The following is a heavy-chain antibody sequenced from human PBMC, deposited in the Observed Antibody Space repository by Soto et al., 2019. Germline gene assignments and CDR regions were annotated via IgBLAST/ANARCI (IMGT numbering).Heavy chain of an antibody. V-gene: IGHV3-74*01. Sequence: EVQLVESGGGLVQPGASLRLSCAASGFTFSSYWMHWVRQAPGKGRVGVSRINSDGSSTSYAGSVKGRFTISRDNAKNTLYLQMNSLRAEDTAVYYCVRTSLVVAAATREDYWGQGTLVTVSS. CDR3: VRTSLVVAAATREDY. CDR1: GFTFSSYW. J-gene: IGHJ4*02. D-gene: IGHD2-15*01. CDR2: INSDGSST.